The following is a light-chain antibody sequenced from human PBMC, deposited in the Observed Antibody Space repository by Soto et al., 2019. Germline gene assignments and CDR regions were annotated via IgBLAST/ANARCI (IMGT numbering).Light chain of an antibody. CDR3: QQYNNWPSWT. J-gene: IGKJ1*01. CDR2: IAS. V-gene: IGKV3-15*01. CDR1: QSISYN. Sequence: EIVITQSPATLSVSPGESVTLSCRASQSISYNLAWYQQKPGQAPRLLIYIASTRVTGIPARFSGSGSGTEFTLTISSLQSEDSAIYYCQQYNNWPSWTFGQGTKVDI.